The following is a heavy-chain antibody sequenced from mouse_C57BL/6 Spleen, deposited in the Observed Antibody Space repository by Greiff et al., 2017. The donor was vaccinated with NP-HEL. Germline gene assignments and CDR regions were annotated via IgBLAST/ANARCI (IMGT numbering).Heavy chain of an antibody. J-gene: IGHJ4*01. CDR2: IHPNSGST. V-gene: IGHV1-64*01. Sequence: VQLQQPGAELVKPGASAKLSCKASGYTFTSYWMHWVKQRPGQGLEWIGMIHPNSGSTNYNEKFKSKATLTVDKSSSTAYMQLSSLTSEDSAVYYCARNGWLLQEDAMDYWGQGTSVTVSS. D-gene: IGHD2-3*01. CDR3: ARNGWLLQEDAMDY. CDR1: GYTFTSYW.